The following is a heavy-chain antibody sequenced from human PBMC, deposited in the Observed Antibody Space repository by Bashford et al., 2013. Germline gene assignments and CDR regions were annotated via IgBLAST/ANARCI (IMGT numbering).Heavy chain of an antibody. CDR3: AKVRGFGGYDPSDY. J-gene: IGHJ4*02. CDR2: LVGGGGSA. CDR1: GFTFSNYA. D-gene: IGHD5-12*01. Sequence: GSLRLVLCSSGFTFSNYAMSLGPARAPGKGAEVGLNVLVGGGGSAYYADSVKGRFTISRDNSKNTLYLQMNSLRAEDTALYYCAKVRGFGGYDPSDYWGQGTLVTVSS. V-gene: IGHV3-23*01.